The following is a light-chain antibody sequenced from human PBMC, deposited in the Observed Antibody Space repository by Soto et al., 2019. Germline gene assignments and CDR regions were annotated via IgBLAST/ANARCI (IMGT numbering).Light chain of an antibody. V-gene: IGKV3-11*01. Sequence: EIVLTQSPATLSLSPGERATLSCRASQSVSSYLAWYQQKPGQAPRLLIYDASNRATGIPARFSGSGSGTDVTLTSSSLEPEDFAVYYCQQRSNWPPSLTFGGGTKVEIK. CDR1: QSVSSY. CDR2: DAS. CDR3: QQRSNWPPSLT. J-gene: IGKJ4*01.